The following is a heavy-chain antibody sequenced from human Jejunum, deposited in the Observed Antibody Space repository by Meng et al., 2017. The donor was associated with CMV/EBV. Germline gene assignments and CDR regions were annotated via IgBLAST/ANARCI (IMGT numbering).Heavy chain of an antibody. Sequence: RFHLNSYGIHWVRQVPGKGVEWVAVIWYDGSRKYFADSVQGRFSISRDDSKNTVYLQMNSLRAEDTAVYYCARDNDGSSHYSQFDYWGQGTLVTVSS. CDR3: ARDNDGSSHYSQFDY. CDR2: IWYDGSRK. D-gene: IGHD3-22*01. J-gene: IGHJ4*02. CDR1: RFHLNSYG. V-gene: IGHV3-33*01.